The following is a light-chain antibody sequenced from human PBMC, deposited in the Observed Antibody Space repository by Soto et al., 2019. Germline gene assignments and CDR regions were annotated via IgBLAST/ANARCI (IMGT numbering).Light chain of an antibody. J-gene: IGLJ2*01. CDR3: QSYDSRLSVV. Sequence: QSVLTQPPSVSGAPGQRVTISCTGSSSNIGAGYDVHWYQQLPGTAPKLLIYGNSNRPSGVPDRFSGYKSGTSASLASTGLQDEDEADYYCQSYDSRLSVVFGGGTKLTVL. CDR1: SSNIGAGYD. V-gene: IGLV1-40*01. CDR2: GNS.